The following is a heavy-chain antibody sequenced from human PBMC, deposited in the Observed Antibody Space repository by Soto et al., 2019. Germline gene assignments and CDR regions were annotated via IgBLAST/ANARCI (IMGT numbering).Heavy chain of an antibody. CDR3: ARDSAARHYYYGMDV. J-gene: IGHJ6*02. CDR2: IYYSGST. V-gene: IGHV4-59*01. Sequence: PSETLSLTCTVSGGSISSYYWSWIRQPPGKGLEWIGYIYYSGSTNYNPSLKSRVTISVDTSKNQFSLKLSSVTAADTAVYYCARDSAARHYYYGMDVWGQGTTVTVSS. D-gene: IGHD6-6*01. CDR1: GGSISSYY.